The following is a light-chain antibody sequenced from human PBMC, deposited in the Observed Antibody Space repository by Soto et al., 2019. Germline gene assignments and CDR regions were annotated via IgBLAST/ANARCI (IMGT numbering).Light chain of an antibody. V-gene: IGKV3-20*01. CDR3: QQYSDSPRT. CDR2: AAS. J-gene: IGKJ1*01. Sequence: EIVLTQSPGTLSLSPGERATLSCRASQSVSSNSLAWYQQKAGQAPRLVIYAASSRATGIPDRFSGSGSGTYFSLTISGLEPEDFAVYFCQQYSDSPRTFGQGTKVEIK. CDR1: QSVSSNS.